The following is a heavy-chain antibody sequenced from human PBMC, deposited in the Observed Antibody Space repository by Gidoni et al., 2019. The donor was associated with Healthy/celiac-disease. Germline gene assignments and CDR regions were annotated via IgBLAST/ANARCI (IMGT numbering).Heavy chain of an antibody. CDR1: GFTFSSYA. CDR2: ISGSGGST. Sequence: EVQLLESGGGLVQPGGSLRLSCAASGFTFSSYAMSWVRQAQGKGLEWVSSISGSGGSTYYADSVKGRFTISRDNSKNTLYLQMNSLRAEDTAVYYCAKVGSGYYDSSGYYYEYRRGDAFDIWGQGTMVTVSS. D-gene: IGHD3-22*01. J-gene: IGHJ3*02. CDR3: AKVGSGYYDSSGYYYEYRRGDAFDI. V-gene: IGHV3-23*01.